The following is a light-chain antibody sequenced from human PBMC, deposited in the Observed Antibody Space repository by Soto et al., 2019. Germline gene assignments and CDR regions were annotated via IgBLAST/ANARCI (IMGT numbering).Light chain of an antibody. V-gene: IGKV1-39*01. J-gene: IGKJ5*01. Sequence: DIQMTQSPSSLSASVGDRVTITCRASRSISSYLNWYQQKPGKAPKLLIYAASSLQSGVPSRFSGSGSGTDFTLTISSLQPEDFATYYFQQSYSTSITFGQGTRREIK. CDR3: QQSYSTSIT. CDR1: RSISSY. CDR2: AAS.